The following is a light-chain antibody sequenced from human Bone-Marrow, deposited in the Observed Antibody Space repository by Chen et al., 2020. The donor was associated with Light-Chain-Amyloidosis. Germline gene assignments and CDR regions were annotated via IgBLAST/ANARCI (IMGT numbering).Light chain of an antibody. V-gene: IGLV1-44*01. Sequence: QSVLTQPPSASGTPGQRVTISCSGSSSNIGSNAISWYQHLPGTAPQLLIYSDIQRPSGVPDRVSGSKSGTSASLAISGLQSEDEANYYCATWDDSLNSPVFGGGTKLTVL. CDR2: SDI. J-gene: IGLJ3*02. CDR1: SSNIGSNA. CDR3: ATWDDSLNSPV.